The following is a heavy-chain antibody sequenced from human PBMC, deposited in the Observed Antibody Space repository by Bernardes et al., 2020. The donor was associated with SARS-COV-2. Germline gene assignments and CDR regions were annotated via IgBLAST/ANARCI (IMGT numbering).Heavy chain of an antibody. CDR3: ARLWLSRYYYYYAMDV. CDR2: MYYNGNT. Sequence: SETLSLTCSVSGGSISKYFWTWIRQSPGKGLEYIGYMYYNGNTNYNPSLESRVTMSVDPSKNQFSLKLSSVTAADTAVYYCARLWLSRYYYYYAMDVWGQGTTVTVSS. J-gene: IGHJ6*02. CDR1: GGSISKYF. V-gene: IGHV4-59*01. D-gene: IGHD5-12*01.